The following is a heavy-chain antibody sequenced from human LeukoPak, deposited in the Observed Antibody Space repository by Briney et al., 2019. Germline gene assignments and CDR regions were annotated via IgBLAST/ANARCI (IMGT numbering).Heavy chain of an antibody. CDR1: GFTFSSSG. D-gene: IGHD6-13*01. J-gene: IGHJ4*02. CDR2: IRFDGSNT. Sequence: GGSLRLSCAASGFTFSSSGMHWVRQAPGKGLEWVAFIRFDGSNTYYADSVKGRLTISRDTSKNTLYLQMNSLRPEDTAVYYCAKAGGSSWAVLDYWGQGTLVTVSS. V-gene: IGHV3-30*02. CDR3: AKAGGSSWAVLDY.